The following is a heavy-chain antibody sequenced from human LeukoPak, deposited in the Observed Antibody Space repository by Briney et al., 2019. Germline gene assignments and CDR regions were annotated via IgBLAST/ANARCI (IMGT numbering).Heavy chain of an antibody. CDR1: GFTFSSYA. Sequence: GGSLRLSCPASGFTFSSYAMSWVRQGPGKGLEWVSVISGSGGSTYYADSVKGRFTISRDNSKNTLYLQMNSLRGEDTAVYYCAKGRYCSSTSCLGSWFDPWGQGTLVTVSS. CDR3: AKGRYCSSTSCLGSWFDP. D-gene: IGHD2-2*01. J-gene: IGHJ5*02. CDR2: ISGSGGST. V-gene: IGHV3-23*01.